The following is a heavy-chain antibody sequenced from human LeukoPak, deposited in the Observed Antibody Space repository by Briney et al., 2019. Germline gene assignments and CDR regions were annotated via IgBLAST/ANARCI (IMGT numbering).Heavy chain of an antibody. CDR2: ISYDGSDK. J-gene: IGHJ4*02. V-gene: IGHV3-30-3*01. CDR3: ARDSRLVPHDY. Sequence: GGSMRLSGTASGFTFSSYAMNWVRQAPVKGLKRVAVISYDGSDKDYADSVNGRFTISRDNSKNTLYLQMNSLSAEDTAVYYCARDSRLVPHDYWGQGTLVTVSS. D-gene: IGHD2-2*01. CDR1: GFTFSSYA.